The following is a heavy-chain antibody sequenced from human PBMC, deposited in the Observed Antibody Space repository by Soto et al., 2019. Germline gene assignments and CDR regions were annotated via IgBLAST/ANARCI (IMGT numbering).Heavy chain of an antibody. D-gene: IGHD2-21*01. J-gene: IGHJ4*02. V-gene: IGHV4-59*08. CDR3: ARHPRTSGGEWTFDY. Sequence: QVHLQESGPGLVRPSETLSLTCTVSGDSVSNHFWSWIRQPPGKGLEWIAFIHYSGTAKSNPSLTSRVTNSVDTPENEFSLRLTAVTAADKAVYYCARHPRTSGGEWTFDYWGQGTMVAVSS. CDR2: IHYSGTA. CDR1: GDSVSNHF.